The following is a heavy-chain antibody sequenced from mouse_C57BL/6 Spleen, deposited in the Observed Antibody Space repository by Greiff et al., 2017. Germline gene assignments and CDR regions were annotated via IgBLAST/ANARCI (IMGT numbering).Heavy chain of an antibody. Sequence: QVQLQQSGPELVKPGASVKISCKASGYAFSSSWMNWVKQRPGKGLEWIGRIYPGDGDTNYNGKFKGKATLTADKSSSTAYMQLSSLTSEDSAVYFCARADYSYYCDYWGQGTTLTVSS. CDR3: ARADYSYYCDY. J-gene: IGHJ2*01. CDR1: GYAFSSSW. D-gene: IGHD1-1*01. V-gene: IGHV1-82*01. CDR2: IYPGDGDT.